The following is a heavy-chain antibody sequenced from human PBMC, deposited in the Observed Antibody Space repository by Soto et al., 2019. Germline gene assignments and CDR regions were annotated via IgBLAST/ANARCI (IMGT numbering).Heavy chain of an antibody. D-gene: IGHD6-13*01. CDR1: GFRIRSQG. Sequence: GVPVEGCSKDPGFRIRSQGISLVRHAPGQGLEWMGWINPNSGGTNYAQKFQGWVTMTRDTSISTAYMELSRLRSDDTAVYYCARASSSWAEAFDIWGQGTMVTVSS. CDR2: INPNSGGT. V-gene: IGHV1-2*04. J-gene: IGHJ3*02. CDR3: ARASSSWAEAFDI.